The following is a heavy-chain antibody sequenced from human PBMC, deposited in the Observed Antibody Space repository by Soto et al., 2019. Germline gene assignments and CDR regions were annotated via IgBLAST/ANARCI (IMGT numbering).Heavy chain of an antibody. Sequence: GGSLRLSCAASGFTFSAHYMDWVRQAPEKGLEWVGRSRNKDNSYNTEYAASVKGRFTLSRDDSKNSLYLQMNSLKTEDTAVYSRNITQPDTSGYSIDIWGQGAMVTVSS. D-gene: IGHD3-22*01. J-gene: IGHJ3*02. CDR1: GFTFSAHY. V-gene: IGHV3-72*01. CDR3: NITQPDTSGYSIDI. CDR2: SRNKDNSYNT.